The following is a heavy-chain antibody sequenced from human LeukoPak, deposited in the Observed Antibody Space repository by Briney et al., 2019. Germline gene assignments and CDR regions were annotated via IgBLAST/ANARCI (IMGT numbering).Heavy chain of an antibody. Sequence: ASVKVSCKASGGTFSSYAISWVRQAPGQGLEWMGIINPSGGSTSYAQKFQGRVTMTRDMSTSTVYMELSSLRSEDTAVYYCARGPIAAAGTSDYYYYYYMDVWGKGTTVTVSS. V-gene: IGHV1-46*01. CDR3: ARGPIAAAGTSDYYYYYYMDV. CDR2: INPSGGST. CDR1: GGTFSSYA. D-gene: IGHD6-13*01. J-gene: IGHJ6*03.